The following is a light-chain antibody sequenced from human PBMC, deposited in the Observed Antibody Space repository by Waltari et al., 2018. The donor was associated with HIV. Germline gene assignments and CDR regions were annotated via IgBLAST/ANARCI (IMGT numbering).Light chain of an antibody. V-gene: IGKV1-5*03. Sequence: DIHMTQSPSTLSASVGDRVTITCRASQSISSWLAWYQQKPGKAPKLLIYKASSLESGVPSRFSGSGSGTEFTLTISSLQPDDFATYYCQQYNSYPWTFGQG. CDR2: KAS. CDR1: QSISSW. CDR3: QQYNSYPWT. J-gene: IGKJ1*01.